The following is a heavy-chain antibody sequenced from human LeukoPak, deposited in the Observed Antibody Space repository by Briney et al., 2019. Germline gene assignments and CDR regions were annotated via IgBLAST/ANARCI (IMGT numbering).Heavy chain of an antibody. J-gene: IGHJ5*02. Sequence: ASVKVSCKASGYTFTSYYMHWVRQAPGQRLEGMGGINAHIGDRNYAHKFQGRATMTRDTSISIAYMELSSLKSADTAVYYCAREGGSSYGYAYHWGQGTLVTVSS. D-gene: IGHD5-18*01. CDR2: INAHIGDR. V-gene: IGHV1-2*07. CDR3: AREGGSSYGYAYH. CDR1: GYTFTSYY.